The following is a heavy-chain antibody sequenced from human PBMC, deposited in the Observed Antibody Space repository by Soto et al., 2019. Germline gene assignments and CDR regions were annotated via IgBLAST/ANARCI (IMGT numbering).Heavy chain of an antibody. Sequence: WWSLRLSSAASGFTFRRYWMPWVRQAPGKGLGWVSRINSDGSRTFSADSVKGRFTISTDNAKNTLYLQMNSLRAEDTAVYYCAREGVGYSYGNFDYWGQGTLVPVTS. V-gene: IGHV3-74*01. CDR3: AREGVGYSYGNFDY. D-gene: IGHD5-18*01. CDR1: GFTFRRYW. J-gene: IGHJ4*02. CDR2: INSDGSRT.